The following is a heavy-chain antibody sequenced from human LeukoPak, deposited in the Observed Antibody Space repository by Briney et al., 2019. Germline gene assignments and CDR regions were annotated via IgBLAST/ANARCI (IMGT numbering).Heavy chain of an antibody. V-gene: IGHV4-59*01. CDR3: ARDRRGSY. CDR1: GGSISSYY. CDR2: IYYSGST. Sequence: LRLSCTVSGGSISSYYWSWIRQPPGKGLEWIGYIYYSGSTNYNPSLKSRVTISVDTSKNQFSLKLSSVTAADTAVYYCARDRRGSYWGQGTLVTVSS. J-gene: IGHJ4*02. D-gene: IGHD1-26*01.